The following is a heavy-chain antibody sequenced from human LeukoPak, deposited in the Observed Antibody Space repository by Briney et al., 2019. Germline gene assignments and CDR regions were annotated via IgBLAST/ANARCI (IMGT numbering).Heavy chain of an antibody. Sequence: GGSLRLSCAASGFTVSSNYMSWVRQAPGKGLERVSVIYSGGSTYYADSVKGRFTISRDNSKNTLYLQMNSLRAEDTAVYYCAKARGYYYGSGSYKPFDYWGQGTLVTVSS. V-gene: IGHV3-66*02. CDR2: IYSGGST. D-gene: IGHD3-10*01. CDR3: AKARGYYYGSGSYKPFDY. CDR1: GFTVSSNY. J-gene: IGHJ4*02.